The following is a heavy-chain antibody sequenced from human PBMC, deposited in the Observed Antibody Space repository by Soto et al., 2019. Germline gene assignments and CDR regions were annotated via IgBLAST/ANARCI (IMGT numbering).Heavy chain of an antibody. CDR2: INAGNGNT. CDR1: GYTFTSYA. V-gene: IGHV1-3*01. Sequence: QVQLVQSGAEVKKPGASVKVSCKASGYTFTSYAMHWVRQAPGQRLEWMGWINAGNGNTKYSQKFQGRVTITRDTSASTAYMELTSLRPEDTAVYYCARLSSNRAFDYWGQGTLVTVSS. J-gene: IGHJ4*02. CDR3: ARLSSNRAFDY. D-gene: IGHD6-6*01.